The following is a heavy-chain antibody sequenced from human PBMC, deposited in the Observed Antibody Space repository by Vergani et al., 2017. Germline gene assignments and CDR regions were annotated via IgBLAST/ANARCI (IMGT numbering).Heavy chain of an antibody. CDR2: ISWNSGSI. CDR3: AKGDYGDYNLVDFDY. J-gene: IGHJ4*02. V-gene: IGHV3-9*01. CDR1: GFTFDDYA. Sequence: VQLEESGGGVVQPGRSLRLSCAVSGFTFDDYAMHWVRQAPGKGLEWVSGISWNSGSICYADSVKGRFTISRDNAKNSLYLQMNSLRAEDTALYYCAKGDYGDYNLVDFDYWGQGTLVTVSS. D-gene: IGHD4-17*01.